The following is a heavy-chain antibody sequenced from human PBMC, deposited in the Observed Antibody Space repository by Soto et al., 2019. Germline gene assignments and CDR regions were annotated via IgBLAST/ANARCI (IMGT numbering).Heavy chain of an antibody. J-gene: IGHJ4*02. CDR3: ARFPIPSYDYIWGSYRNDYFDY. Sequence: GGSLRLSCAASGFTFSSYWMSWVRQAPGKGLEWVANIKQDGSEKYYVDSVKGRFTISRDNAKNSLYLQMNSLRAEDTAVYYCARFPIPSYDYIWGSYRNDYFDYWGREPWSPSPQ. CDR2: IKQDGSEK. V-gene: IGHV3-7*01. CDR1: GFTFSSYW. D-gene: IGHD3-16*02.